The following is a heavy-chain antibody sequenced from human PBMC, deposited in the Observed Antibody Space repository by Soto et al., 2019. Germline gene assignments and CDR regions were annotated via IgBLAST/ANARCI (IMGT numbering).Heavy chain of an antibody. V-gene: IGHV4-4*02. D-gene: IGHD3-3*01. J-gene: IGHJ4*02. Sequence: PAETLSLTCAVSGDSINSSHWWNWVRQAPGKGLEWSGQNCQSWSPNYNQCPTSRVTISVGKSKNHLSLKVTSVTAPDKAVYHCAARQFRSGRRTDTRLDYWGQGTLVTVSS. CDR1: GDSINSSHW. CDR2: NCQSWSP. CDR3: AARQFRSGRRTDTRLDY.